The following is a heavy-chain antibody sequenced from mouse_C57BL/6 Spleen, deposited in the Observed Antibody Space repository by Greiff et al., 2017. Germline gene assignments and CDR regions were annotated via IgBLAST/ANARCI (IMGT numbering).Heavy chain of an antibody. J-gene: IGHJ1*03. Sequence: EVQGLESGGGLVKPGGSLKLSCAASGFTFSDYGMHWVRQAPEKGLEWVAYISSGSSTIYYADTVKGRFTISRDNAKNTLFLQMTSLRSEDTAMYYCARVDSNYAGYWYFDVWGTGTTVTVSS. CDR2: ISSGSSTI. CDR3: ARVDSNYAGYWYFDV. CDR1: GFTFSDYG. D-gene: IGHD2-5*01. V-gene: IGHV5-17*01.